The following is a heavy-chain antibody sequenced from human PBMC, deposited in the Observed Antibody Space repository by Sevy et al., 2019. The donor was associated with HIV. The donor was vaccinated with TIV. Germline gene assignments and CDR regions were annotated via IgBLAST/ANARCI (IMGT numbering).Heavy chain of an antibody. CDR1: GFTFSSYE. D-gene: IGHD3-22*01. Sequence: GGSLRLSCAASGFTFSSYEMTWVRQAPGKGLEWISSISSSGTTIYYGDSVEGRCTISRDNPKNSLYLQMNSLRAGDTAVYYCARKGGAYDIGFDPWGQGTLVTVSS. CDR2: ISSSGTTI. V-gene: IGHV3-48*03. CDR3: ARKGGAYDIGFDP. J-gene: IGHJ5*02.